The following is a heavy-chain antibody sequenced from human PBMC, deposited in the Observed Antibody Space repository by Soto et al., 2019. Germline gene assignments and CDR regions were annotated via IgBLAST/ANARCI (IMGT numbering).Heavy chain of an antibody. V-gene: IGHV3-21*01. CDR2: MSRSSRYI. J-gene: IGHJ4*02. CDR1: GFTFNSYS. Sequence: PGRYMRLCCASSGFTFNSYSMNWVRQAPGKGLEWVSSMSRSSRYIYYADSVKGRFTISRDNARNSVYLQMNSLRAEDTAVYYYPRVGGVAATLANYFAYWGPGAPVTVSS. D-gene: IGHD2-15*01. CDR3: PRVGGVAATLANYFAY.